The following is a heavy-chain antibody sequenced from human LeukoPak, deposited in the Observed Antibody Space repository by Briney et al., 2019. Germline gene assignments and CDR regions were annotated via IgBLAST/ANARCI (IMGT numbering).Heavy chain of an antibody. CDR1: GYNFPTYW. Sequence: GESLQISCKGSGYNFPTYWIAWVRQLPGKGLEWMGIIYPRDSDTRYSPSFQGQVTISADKSISTAYLQWSSLKASDTAMYFCARGLGNNWLASDYWGQGTLVTVSS. CDR3: ARGLGNNWLASDY. CDR2: IYPRDSDT. D-gene: IGHD5-24*01. V-gene: IGHV5-51*01. J-gene: IGHJ4*02.